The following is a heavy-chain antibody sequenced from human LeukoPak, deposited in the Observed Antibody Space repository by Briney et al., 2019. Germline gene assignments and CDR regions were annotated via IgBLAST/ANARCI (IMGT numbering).Heavy chain of an antibody. J-gene: IGHJ3*02. Sequence: SETLSLTCAVYGGSFSGYYWSWIRQPPGKGLEWIGEINHSGSTNYNPSLKSRVTISVDTSKSQFSLKLISVTAADTAVYYCARVGYSSGHHDAFDIWGQGTMVTVSS. CDR3: ARVGYSSGHHDAFDI. V-gene: IGHV4-34*01. D-gene: IGHD6-19*01. CDR1: GGSFSGYY. CDR2: INHSGST.